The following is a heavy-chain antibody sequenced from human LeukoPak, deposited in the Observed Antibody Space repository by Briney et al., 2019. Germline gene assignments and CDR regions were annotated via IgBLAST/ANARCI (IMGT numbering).Heavy chain of an antibody. J-gene: IGHJ6*03. D-gene: IGHD3-10*02. Sequence: PETLSLTCTVSGGSISSSSYYWGWIRQPPGKGLEWIGSIYYSGSTYYNPSLKSRVTISVDTSKNQFSLKLSSVTAADTAVYYCARDLFAYMDVWGKGTTVTISS. CDR3: ARDLFAYMDV. V-gene: IGHV4-39*07. CDR2: IYYSGST. CDR1: GGSISSSSYY.